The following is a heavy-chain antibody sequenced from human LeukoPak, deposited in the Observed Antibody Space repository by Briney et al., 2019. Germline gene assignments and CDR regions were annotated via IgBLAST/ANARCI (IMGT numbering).Heavy chain of an antibody. D-gene: IGHD3-22*01. Sequence: GGSLRLSCAASGFTFNNYAMGWVRQPPGKGLEWVAFIRSDGSDKYYVDSVKGRFTISRDNSKNTLWLQMNSLRAEDTAVYYCAKHDSSSDFWGQGTLVTVSS. CDR3: AKHDSSSDF. J-gene: IGHJ4*02. CDR1: GFTFNNYA. V-gene: IGHV3-30*02. CDR2: IRSDGSDK.